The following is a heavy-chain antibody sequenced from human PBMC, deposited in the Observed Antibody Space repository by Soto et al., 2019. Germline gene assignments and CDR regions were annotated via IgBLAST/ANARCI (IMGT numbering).Heavy chain of an antibody. CDR3: ARAREANAFDI. V-gene: IGHV4-59*12. Sequence: SETLSLTCTVSGGSISSYYWSWIRQPPGKGLEWIGYIYYSGSTNYNPSLKSRVTISVHTSKNQFSLKLSSATAADAAVYYCARAREANAFDIWGQGTMVTVSS. J-gene: IGHJ3*02. CDR2: IYYSGST. CDR1: GGSISSYY. D-gene: IGHD1-26*01.